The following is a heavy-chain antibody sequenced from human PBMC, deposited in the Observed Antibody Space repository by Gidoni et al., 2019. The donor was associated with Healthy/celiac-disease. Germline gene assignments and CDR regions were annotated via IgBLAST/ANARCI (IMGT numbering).Heavy chain of an antibody. D-gene: IGHD3-16*02. Sequence: QLQLQESGPGLVKPSETLSLTRTVAGDSISRSSYYWGWIRQPPGKGLEWIGSSYYSGSTYYNPSLKSQVTISVHTAKNQFSLKRSSVTAADTAVYYWARLGGYDYVWVSYRPFDYWGQGTLVTVSS. J-gene: IGHJ4*02. CDR1: GDSISRSSYY. V-gene: IGHV4-39*01. CDR2: SYYSGST. CDR3: ARLGGYDYVWVSYRPFDY.